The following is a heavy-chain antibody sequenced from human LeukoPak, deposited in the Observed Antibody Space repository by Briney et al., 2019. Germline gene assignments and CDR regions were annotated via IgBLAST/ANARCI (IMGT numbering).Heavy chain of an antibody. CDR3: ARGFTYYDILTGYYGLGLCAFDI. CDR1: GFTFSKFA. J-gene: IGHJ3*02. V-gene: IGHV3-21*01. Sequence: GGSLRLSCAGAGFTFSKFAMNWVRQAPGKGLEWVSSISSSSSYIYYADSVKGRFTISRDNAKNSLYLQMNSLRAEDTAVYYCARGFTYYDILTGYYGLGLCAFDIWGQGTMVTVSS. D-gene: IGHD3-9*01. CDR2: ISSSSSYI.